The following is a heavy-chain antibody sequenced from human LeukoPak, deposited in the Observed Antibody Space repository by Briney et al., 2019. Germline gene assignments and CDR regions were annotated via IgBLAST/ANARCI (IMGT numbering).Heavy chain of an antibody. Sequence: IGRIYASGSTNYTPSLKRRVTMSVDKSKNQFFLKLTSVTAADTAVYYCARRSRELLDAFDIWGQGTMVTVSS. D-gene: IGHD1-26*01. V-gene: IGHV4-4*07. CDR3: ARRSRELLDAFDI. J-gene: IGHJ3*02. CDR2: IYASGST.